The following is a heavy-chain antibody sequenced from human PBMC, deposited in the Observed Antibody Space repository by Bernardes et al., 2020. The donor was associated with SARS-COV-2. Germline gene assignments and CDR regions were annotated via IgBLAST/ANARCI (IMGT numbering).Heavy chain of an antibody. J-gene: IGHJ3*02. CDR3: ARTQRPQPRITIFGVASRSLAAFDI. CDR2: IYSGGST. V-gene: IGHV3-66*02. CDR1: GFTVSSNY. D-gene: IGHD3-3*01. Sequence: GGSLRLSCAASGFTVSSNYMSWVRQAPGKGLEWVSVIYSGGSTYYADSVKGRFTISRDNSKNTLYLQMNSLRAEDTAVYYCARTQRPQPRITIFGVASRSLAAFDIWGQGTMVTVSS.